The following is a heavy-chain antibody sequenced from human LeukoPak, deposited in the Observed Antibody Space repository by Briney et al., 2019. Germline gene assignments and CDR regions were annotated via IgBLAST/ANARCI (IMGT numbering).Heavy chain of an antibody. Sequence: SETLSLTCAVSGYSISSGYYWGWIRQPPGNGLEWIGSIYHSGSTYYNPSLKSRVTISVDTSKNQFSLKLSSVTAADTAVYYCARHARHAPFDHWGQGTLVTVSS. J-gene: IGHJ4*02. CDR2: IYHSGST. D-gene: IGHD2-2*01. CDR1: GYSISSGYY. V-gene: IGHV4-38-2*01. CDR3: ARHARHAPFDH.